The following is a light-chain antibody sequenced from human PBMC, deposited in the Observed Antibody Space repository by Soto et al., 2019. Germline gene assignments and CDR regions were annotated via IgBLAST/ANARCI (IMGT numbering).Light chain of an antibody. Sequence: QSVLTQPASVSGSPGQSITISCTGTSSDVGGYNYVSWYQQNPGKAPKLMIYDVNNRLSGVSYRFSGSKSGNTASLTISGLQAEDEADYYCSSYTSSSTRVFGTGTKLTVL. J-gene: IGLJ1*01. CDR2: DVN. CDR1: SSDVGGYNY. V-gene: IGLV2-14*01. CDR3: SSYTSSSTRV.